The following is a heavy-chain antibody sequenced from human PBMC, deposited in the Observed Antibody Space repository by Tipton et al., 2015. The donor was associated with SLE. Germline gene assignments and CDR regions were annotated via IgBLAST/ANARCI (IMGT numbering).Heavy chain of an antibody. CDR3: ARVKNWGLVDS. CDR1: GGSISSSY. Sequence: TLSLTCTVSGGSISSSYWSWIRQPPGKGLEWVGYIYYSGSTKYNPALKSRATISVDTSKNQFSLKLRSVTAADTAVYYCARVKNWGLVDSWGQGTLVPVSS. CDR2: IYYSGST. D-gene: IGHD7-27*01. V-gene: IGHV4-59*01. J-gene: IGHJ4*02.